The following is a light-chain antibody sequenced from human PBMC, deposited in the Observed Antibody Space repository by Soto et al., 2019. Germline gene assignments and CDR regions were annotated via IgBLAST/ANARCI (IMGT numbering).Light chain of an antibody. V-gene: IGLV2-14*01. CDR3: SSYTNSSTCV. J-gene: IGLJ2*01. CDR1: SSDVGAYDF. CDR2: DVS. Sequence: QSALTQPASVSGSPGQSVTISCTGTSSDVGAYDFVSWYQQHPGKAPKLMIYDVSSRPSGVSNRFSGSKSDNTASLTISGLQAEDEADYYCSSYTNSSTCVFGGGTKVTVL.